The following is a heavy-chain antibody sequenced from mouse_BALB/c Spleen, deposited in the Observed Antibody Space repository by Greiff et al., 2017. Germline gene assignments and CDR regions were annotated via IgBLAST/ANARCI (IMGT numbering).Heavy chain of an antibody. CDR3: TRAGVMGLLLRGFLDY. CDR1: GYSFTSYW. CDR2: IYPGNSDT. V-gene: IGHV1-5*01. D-gene: IGHD1-1*01. J-gene: IGHJ2*01. Sequence: EVQVVESGTVLARPGASVKMSCKASGYSFTSYWMHWVKQRPGQGLEWIGAIYPGNSDTSYNQKFKGKAKLTAVTSASTAYMELSSLTNEDSAVYYCTRAGVMGLLLRGFLDYWGQGTTLTVSS.